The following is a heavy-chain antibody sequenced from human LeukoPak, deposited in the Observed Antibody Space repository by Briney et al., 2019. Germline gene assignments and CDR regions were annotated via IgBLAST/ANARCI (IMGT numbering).Heavy chain of an antibody. J-gene: IGHJ3*02. D-gene: IGHD3-10*01. CDR1: GGSISSGGYY. Sequence: KPSETLSLTCTVSGGSISSGGYYWSWIRQHPGKGLEWIGYIYYSGSTYYNPSLKSRVTISVDTSKNQFSLKLSSVTAADTAVYYCAGERGSGSYYTHAFDIWGQGTMVTASS. CDR3: AGERGSGSYYTHAFDI. CDR2: IYYSGST. V-gene: IGHV4-31*03.